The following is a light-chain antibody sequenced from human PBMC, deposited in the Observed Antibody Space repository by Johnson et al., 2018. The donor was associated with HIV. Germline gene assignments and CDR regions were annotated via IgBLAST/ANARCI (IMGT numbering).Light chain of an antibody. Sequence: HSVLTQPPSVSAAPGQKVTISCSGSSSNIGNNYVSWYRHFPGTAPKLLIYENNKRPSGIPDRFSGSKSGTSATLGITGLQTGDEGDYYCLPGDTGPRTYIVGSGTKVTVL. V-gene: IGLV1-51*02. CDR1: SSNIGNNY. CDR3: LPGDTGPRTYI. CDR2: ENN. J-gene: IGLJ1*01.